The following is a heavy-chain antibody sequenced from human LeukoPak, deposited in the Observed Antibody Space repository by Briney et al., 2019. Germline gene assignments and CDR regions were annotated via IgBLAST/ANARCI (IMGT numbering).Heavy chain of an antibody. Sequence: PSETLSLTCAVYGGSFSGYYWSWIRQPPGKGLEWIGEINHSGGTNYNPSLKSRVTISVDTSKNQFSLRLNSVTAADTAMYFCVKDGGYGLIDYWGQGTLVTVSS. CDR1: GGSFSGYY. CDR3: VKDGGYGLIDY. D-gene: IGHD1-26*01. CDR2: INHSGGT. V-gene: IGHV4-34*01. J-gene: IGHJ4*02.